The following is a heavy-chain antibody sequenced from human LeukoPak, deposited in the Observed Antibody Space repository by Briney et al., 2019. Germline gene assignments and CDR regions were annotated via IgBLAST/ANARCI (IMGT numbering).Heavy chain of an antibody. D-gene: IGHD6-13*01. J-gene: IGHJ5*02. CDR1: GGSISSGGYY. CDR2: IYYSGSA. Sequence: SQTLSLTCTVSGGSISSGGYYWSWIRQHPGKGLEWIGYIYYSGSAYYNPSLKSRVTISVDTSKNQFSLKLSSVTAADTAVYYCASGGYSSSWYGEYWFDPWGRGTLVTVSS. V-gene: IGHV4-31*03. CDR3: ASGGYSSSWYGEYWFDP.